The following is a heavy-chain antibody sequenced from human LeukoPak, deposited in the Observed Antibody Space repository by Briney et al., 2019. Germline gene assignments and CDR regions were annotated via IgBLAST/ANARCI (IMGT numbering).Heavy chain of an antibody. J-gene: IGHJ6*03. Sequence: GGSLRLSCAASGFTFSSYAMSWVRQAPGKGLEWVSAISGSGGSTYYADSVKSRFTISRDNSKNTLYLQMNSLRAEDTAVYYCARDHNGDYVPYNMDVWGKGTTVTVSS. CDR2: ISGSGGST. CDR3: ARDHNGDYVPYNMDV. CDR1: GFTFSSYA. V-gene: IGHV3-23*01. D-gene: IGHD4-17*01.